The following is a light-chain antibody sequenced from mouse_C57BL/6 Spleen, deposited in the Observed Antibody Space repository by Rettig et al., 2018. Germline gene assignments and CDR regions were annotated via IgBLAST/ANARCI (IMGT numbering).Light chain of an antibody. J-gene: IGKJ4*01. Sequence: DIVITQDELSNPGTSGESVSISCRSSKSLLYKDGKIYLNWYLQRPGQSPQLLIYLMSTRASGVSDRFSGSGSGTDFTLEISRVKAEDVGVYYCQQLVEYPFTFGSGTKLEIK. V-gene: IGKV2-112*01. CDR1: KSLLYKDGKIY. CDR2: LMS. CDR3: QQLVEYPFT.